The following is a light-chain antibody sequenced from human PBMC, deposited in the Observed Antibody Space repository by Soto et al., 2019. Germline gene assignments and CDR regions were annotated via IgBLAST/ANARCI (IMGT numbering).Light chain of an antibody. CDR1: QSISSW. CDR3: QQYNSYDTWS. Sequence: DIQMTQSPSTLSASVGDRVTITCRASQSISSWLAWYQQKPGKAPKLLIYGASSLESGVPSRFSGSGSGTEFTLTISSLQPDDFATYYCQQYNSYDTWSFGQGTKVELK. CDR2: GAS. V-gene: IGKV1-5*01. J-gene: IGKJ1*01.